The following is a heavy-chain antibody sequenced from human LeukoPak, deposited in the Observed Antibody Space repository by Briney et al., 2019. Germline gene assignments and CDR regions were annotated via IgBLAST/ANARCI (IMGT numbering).Heavy chain of an antibody. CDR2: IYYSGST. V-gene: IGHV4-30-4*08. CDR1: GGSISSGDYY. CDR3: ARAYYDSSGPWYFDL. Sequence: PSETLSLTCTVAGGSISSGDYYWRWSRQPPGKGLEWVGYIYYSGSTYYNPSLKSRVTISVDTSKNQFSLKLSSVTAADTAVYYCARAYYDSSGPWYFDLWGRGTLVTVSS. J-gene: IGHJ2*01. D-gene: IGHD3-22*01.